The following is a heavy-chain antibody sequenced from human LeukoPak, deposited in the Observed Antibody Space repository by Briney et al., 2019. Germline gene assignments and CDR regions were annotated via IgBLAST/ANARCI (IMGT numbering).Heavy chain of an antibody. CDR2: ISYDGSNK. CDR1: GFTFSSYA. V-gene: IGHV3-30-3*01. D-gene: IGHD6-19*01. J-gene: IGHJ4*02. CDR3: ASGVYSSGWYLDY. Sequence: GGSLRLSCAASGFTFSSYAMHWVRQAPGKGLEWVAVISYDGSNKYYADSVKGRFTISRDNSKNTLYLQMNSLRAEDTAVYYCASGVYSSGWYLDYWGQGTLVTVSS.